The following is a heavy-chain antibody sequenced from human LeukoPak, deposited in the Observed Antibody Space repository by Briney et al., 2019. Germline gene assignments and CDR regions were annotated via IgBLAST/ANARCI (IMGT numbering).Heavy chain of an antibody. Sequence: GAAVTVSLMCSVYTLTTFEMSGVRQAPGKGGAGMGWVNPNSGYTGYAQQIQGRVNLTRNTAIATAYMELSSLKSEDTAVYYCARVDTGLTYWGQGTLIIVSS. CDR3: ARVDTGLTY. J-gene: IGHJ4*02. V-gene: IGHV1-8*02. CDR1: VYTLTTFE. D-gene: IGHD2-8*02. CDR2: VNPNSGYT.